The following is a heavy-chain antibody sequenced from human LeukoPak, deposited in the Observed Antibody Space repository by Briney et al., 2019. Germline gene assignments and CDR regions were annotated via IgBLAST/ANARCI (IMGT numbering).Heavy chain of an antibody. CDR3: ARETSLAGFASGLGFNY. V-gene: IGHV4-59*01. CDR2: IYGSGYT. CDR1: GGSISGWY. J-gene: IGHJ4*02. Sequence: PSETLSLTCTVSGGSISGWYWSWIRQPPGKGLEWIGYIYGSGYTNYNPSLKSRVTMSIDTSKNHFSLKLASVTAADTATYYCARETSLAGFASGLGFNYWGQGILVTVSS. D-gene: IGHD6-19*01.